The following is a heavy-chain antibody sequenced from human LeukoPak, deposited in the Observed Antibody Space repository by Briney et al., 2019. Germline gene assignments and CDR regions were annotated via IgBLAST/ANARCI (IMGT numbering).Heavy chain of an antibody. V-gene: IGHV3-30-3*01. Sequence: GGSLRLSCAASGFTFSSHAMHWVRQAPGKGLDWVAVIQYDGSTKYYADSVKGRFTISKDNSRNTLDLQMNSLRAEDTAIYYCARDISGSYTVDYWGQGVLVTVSS. CDR3: ARDISGSYTVDY. J-gene: IGHJ4*02. CDR1: GFTFSSHA. D-gene: IGHD1-26*01. CDR2: IQYDGSTK.